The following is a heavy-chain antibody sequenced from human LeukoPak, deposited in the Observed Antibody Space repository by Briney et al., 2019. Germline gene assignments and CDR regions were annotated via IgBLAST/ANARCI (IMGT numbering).Heavy chain of an antibody. CDR2: ISSRDGST. CDR3: AKGSTVPKLYFEY. J-gene: IGHJ4*02. D-gene: IGHD1-1*01. CDR1: GFTFSSYA. V-gene: IGHV3-23*01. Sequence: GGSLRLSCAASGFTFSSYAMSWVRQAPGKGLEWVSAISSRDGSTYYADSVKGRFTISRDNSKNTLYLQVNSLRAEDTAVYYCAKGSTVPKLYFEYWGQGTLVTVSS.